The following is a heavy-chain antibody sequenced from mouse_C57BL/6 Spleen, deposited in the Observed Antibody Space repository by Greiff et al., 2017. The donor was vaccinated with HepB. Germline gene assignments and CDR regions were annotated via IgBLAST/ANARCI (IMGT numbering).Heavy chain of an antibody. Sequence: VQLQQSGAELARPGASVKLSCKASGYTFTSYGISWVKQRTGQGLEWIGEIYPRSGNTYYNEKFKGKATLTADKSSSTAYMELRSLTSEDSAVYFCASRTAQATIAYWGQGTLVTVSA. D-gene: IGHD3-2*02. J-gene: IGHJ3*01. CDR3: ASRTAQATIAY. V-gene: IGHV1-81*01. CDR1: GYTFTSYG. CDR2: IYPRSGNT.